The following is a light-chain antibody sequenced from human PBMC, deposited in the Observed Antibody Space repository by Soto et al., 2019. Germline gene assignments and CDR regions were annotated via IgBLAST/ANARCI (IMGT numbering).Light chain of an antibody. CDR1: SSDVGGYNS. V-gene: IGLV2-11*01. Sequence: QSVLTQPRSVSGSPGQSVTVSCIGTSSDVGGYNSVSWYQEHPGKAPKLMIYDVIKRPSGVPDRFSGSKSGNTASLTISGLLAEDGADYYCCSYVGSYSYVFGTGTKVTVL. CDR3: CSYVGSYSYV. J-gene: IGLJ1*01. CDR2: DVI.